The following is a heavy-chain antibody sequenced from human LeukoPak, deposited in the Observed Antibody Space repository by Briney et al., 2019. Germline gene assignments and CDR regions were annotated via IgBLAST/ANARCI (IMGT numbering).Heavy chain of an antibody. CDR2: LYWNDDK. CDR3: AHTIRRSGFDP. Sequence: SGPTLVKPTETLTLTCTFSGFSLSTSGVGVGWIRQPPGKALDWLALLYWNDDKRYSPSLKTRLTITKDTSKNQVVLTMINIDPVDTATYYCAHTIRRSGFDPWGQGTLVTVSS. CDR1: GFSLSTSGVG. J-gene: IGHJ5*02. D-gene: IGHD5-24*01. V-gene: IGHV2-5*01.